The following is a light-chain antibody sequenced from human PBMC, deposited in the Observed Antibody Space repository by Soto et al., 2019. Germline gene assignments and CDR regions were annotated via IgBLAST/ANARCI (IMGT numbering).Light chain of an antibody. CDR1: SSGAADYNY. V-gene: IGLV2-14*01. Sequence: QSALTQPASVSGSPGQSVTISCSGISSGAADYNYVSWYQQHPGKAPKLMISDVSNRPSGISDRFSGSKSGNTASLTISGLQAEDEADYYCSSYTISTTVFGTGTQLTVL. CDR3: SSYTISTTV. J-gene: IGLJ1*01. CDR2: DVS.